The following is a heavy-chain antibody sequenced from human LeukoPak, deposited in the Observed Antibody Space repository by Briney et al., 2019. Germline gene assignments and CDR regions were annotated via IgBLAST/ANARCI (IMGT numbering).Heavy chain of an antibody. Sequence: ASVKVSCKASGYTFTSYYMHWVRQAPGQGLEWMGIINPSGGSTSYAQKFQGRVTMTRDTSTSTVYMELSSLRSEDTAVYYCVRTMGGGRRAGATFDSWGQGTLVTVSS. V-gene: IGHV1-46*01. D-gene: IGHD2-15*01. J-gene: IGHJ5*01. CDR2: INPSGGST. CDR3: VRTMGGGRRAGATFDS. CDR1: GYTFTSYY.